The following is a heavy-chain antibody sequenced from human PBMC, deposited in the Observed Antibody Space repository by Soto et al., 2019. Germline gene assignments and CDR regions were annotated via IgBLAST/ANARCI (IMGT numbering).Heavy chain of an antibody. CDR1: GGSISSNY. V-gene: IGHV4-59*01. CDR3: ARYRREAVAGYTLDN. D-gene: IGHD6-13*01. J-gene: IGHJ4*02. CDR2: VYNSGST. Sequence: SETLSLTCTVSGGSISSNYWTWNRQPPGKGLEWIGYVYNSGSTNYNPSLKSRVTISEDTSKSQFSLKVNSMTAADTAVYYCARYRREAVAGYTLDNWGQGILVTVSS.